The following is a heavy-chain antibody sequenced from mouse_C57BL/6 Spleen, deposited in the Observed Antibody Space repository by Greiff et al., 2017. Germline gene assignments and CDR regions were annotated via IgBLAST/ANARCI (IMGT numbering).Heavy chain of an antibody. CDR3: ARSDYYGSPAWFAY. CDR2: INPSSGYT. V-gene: IGHV1-4*01. CDR1: GYTFTSYT. J-gene: IGHJ3*01. Sequence: QVQLQQSGAELARPGASVKMSCTASGYTFTSYTMHWVKQRPGQGLEWIGYINPSSGYTKYNQKFKDKATLTADKSSSTAYMQRSSLTSEDSAVYYCARSDYYGSPAWFAYWGQGTLVTVSA. D-gene: IGHD1-1*01.